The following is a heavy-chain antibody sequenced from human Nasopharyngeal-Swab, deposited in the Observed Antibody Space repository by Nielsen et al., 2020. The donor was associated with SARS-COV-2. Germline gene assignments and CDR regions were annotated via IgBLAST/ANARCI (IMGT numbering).Heavy chain of an antibody. CDR1: GYTFTSYA. J-gene: IGHJ6*03. CDR2: INAGNGNT. V-gene: IGHV1-3*01. CDR3: ARDRAYSNYATYMDV. Sequence: ASVKVSCKASGYTFTSYAMHWVRQAPGQRLEWMGWINAGNGNTKYSQKFQGRVTITRDTFASTAYMELSSLRSEDTAVYYCARDRAYSNYATYMDVWGKGTTVTVSS. D-gene: IGHD4-11*01.